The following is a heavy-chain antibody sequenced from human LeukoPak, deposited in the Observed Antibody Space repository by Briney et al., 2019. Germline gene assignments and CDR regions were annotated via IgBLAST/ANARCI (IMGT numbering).Heavy chain of an antibody. CDR1: GFTFSSYW. CDR3: ARAYYYDSSGYYPFDY. V-gene: IGHV3-74*01. D-gene: IGHD3-22*01. J-gene: IGHJ4*02. CDR2: INSDGSST. Sequence: PGGSLRLSCAASGFTFSSYWMHWVRHAPGKGLVWVSRINSDGSSTSYADSVKGRFTISRDNAKNTLYLQMNSLRAEDTAVYYCARAYYYDSSGYYPFDYWGQGTLVTVSS.